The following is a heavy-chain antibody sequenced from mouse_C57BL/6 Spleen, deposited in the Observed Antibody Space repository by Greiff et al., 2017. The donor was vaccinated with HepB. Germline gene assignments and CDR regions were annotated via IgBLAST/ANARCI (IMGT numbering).Heavy chain of an antibody. D-gene: IGHD1-1*01. V-gene: IGHV1-15*01. CDR1: GYTFTDYE. Sequence: QVQLQQSGAELVRPGASVTLSCKASGYTFTDYEMHWVKQTPVHGLEWIGAIDPETGGTAYNQKFKGKAILTADKSSSTAYMELRSLTSEDSAVYYCTREGRGWYFDVWGTGTTVTVSS. CDR3: TREGRGWYFDV. CDR2: IDPETGGT. J-gene: IGHJ1*03.